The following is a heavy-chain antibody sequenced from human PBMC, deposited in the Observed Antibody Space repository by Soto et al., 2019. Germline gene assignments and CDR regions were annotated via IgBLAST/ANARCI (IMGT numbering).Heavy chain of an antibody. D-gene: IGHD2-21*01. J-gene: IGHJ4*02. V-gene: IGHV3-30*18. CDR3: AKEGGIVRYFFDY. CDR2: ISSDGSNK. Sequence: QVQLVESGGGVVQPGTSLRLSCAASGFPFSNYGMHWVRQAPGKGLEWVAVISSDGSNKYYADSVKGRFTISRDNSKNTLYLQMNSLITEDTAVFYCAKEGGIVRYFFDYWGQGTLVTVSS. CDR1: GFPFSNYG.